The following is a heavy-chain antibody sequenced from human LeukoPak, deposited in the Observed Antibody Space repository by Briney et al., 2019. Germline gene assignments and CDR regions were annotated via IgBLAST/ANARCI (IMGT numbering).Heavy chain of an antibody. D-gene: IGHD5-12*01. V-gene: IGHV3-23*01. J-gene: IGHJ4*02. Sequence: GGSLRLSCAASGFTFSSYAMSWVRQAPGKGLEWVSSVSGSGSHTYYADSVKGRFTISRDNSKNTLYLQMDSLRAEDAAVYYRAKDERGYDCYFDYWGQGALVTVSS. CDR1: GFTFSSYA. CDR2: VSGSGSHT. CDR3: AKDERGYDCYFDY.